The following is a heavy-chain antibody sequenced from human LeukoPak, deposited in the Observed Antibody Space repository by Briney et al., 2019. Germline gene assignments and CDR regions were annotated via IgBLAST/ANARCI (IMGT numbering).Heavy chain of an antibody. CDR3: ARQPGSFYEVGASDS. CDR2: IYYTGKT. CDR1: GGSINDYY. Sequence: PSETLSLTCTVSGGSINDYYWSWIRQSPEKGLGCLAYIYYTGKTNYNPSLESRLTVSVDTSKNQVFLKLRSVTAADTAVYYCARQPGSFYEVGASDSWGQGTLVTVSS. V-gene: IGHV4-59*08. D-gene: IGHD1-26*01. J-gene: IGHJ5*01.